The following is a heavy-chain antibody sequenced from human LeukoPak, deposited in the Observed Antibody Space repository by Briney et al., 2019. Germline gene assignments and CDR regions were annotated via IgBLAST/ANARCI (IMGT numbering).Heavy chain of an antibody. CDR2: IKQDGSEK. D-gene: IGHD1-26*01. J-gene: IGHJ4*02. CDR1: GFTFDDYG. Sequence: GGSLRLSCAASGFTFDDYGMSWVRQAPGKGLEWVANIKQDGSEKYYVDSVKGRFTISRDNAKNSLYLQMNSLRAEDTAVYYCARVQVGIVGATYHFDYWGQGTLVTVSS. V-gene: IGHV3-7*01. CDR3: ARVQVGIVGATYHFDY.